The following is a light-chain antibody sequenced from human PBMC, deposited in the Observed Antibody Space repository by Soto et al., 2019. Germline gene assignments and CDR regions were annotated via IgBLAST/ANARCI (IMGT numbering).Light chain of an antibody. CDR3: QQYNNWPPAT. V-gene: IGKV3-15*01. CDR2: GAS. Sequence: ELVMTQSPATLSVSPGERATLSCRASQSVSSNLAWYQQKPGQAPRLLIYGASTRATGIPARFSGSGSGTEFTLTISSLQSEDFAVYYCQQYNNWPPATFGGGTKVDIK. J-gene: IGKJ4*01. CDR1: QSVSSN.